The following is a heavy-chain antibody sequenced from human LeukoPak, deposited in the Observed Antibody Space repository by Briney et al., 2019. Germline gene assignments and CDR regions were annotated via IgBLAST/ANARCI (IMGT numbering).Heavy chain of an antibody. D-gene: IGHD1-26*01. Sequence: SETLSLTCTVSGGSISGYYWSWIRQPPGKGLEWIGYIYYSGSTNYNPSLKSRVTISVDTSKNQFSLKLSSVTAADTAVYYCARERARLGSWDDAFEIWGQGTMVTVSS. J-gene: IGHJ3*02. CDR2: IYYSGST. CDR1: GGSISGYY. V-gene: IGHV4-59*01. CDR3: ARERARLGSWDDAFEI.